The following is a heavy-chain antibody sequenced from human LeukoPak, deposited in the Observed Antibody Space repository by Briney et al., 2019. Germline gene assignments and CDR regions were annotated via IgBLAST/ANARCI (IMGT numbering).Heavy chain of an antibody. D-gene: IGHD2-15*01. CDR2: IYYSGST. V-gene: IGHV4-59*02. J-gene: IGHJ5*02. CDR1: GGSVSGYY. CDR3: ARCSVPNWFGP. Sequence: SETLSLTCTVSGGSVSGYYWSWIRQPPGKGLEWIGYIYYSGSTTYNPSLKSRVTISVNTSKNQFSLKLSSVTAADTAVYYCARCSVPNWFGPWGQGTLVTVSS.